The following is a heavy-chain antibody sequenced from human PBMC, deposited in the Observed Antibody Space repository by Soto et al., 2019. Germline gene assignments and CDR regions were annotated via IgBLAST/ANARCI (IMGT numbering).Heavy chain of an antibody. CDR3: ARISSNGDYAD. J-gene: IGHJ4*02. D-gene: IGHD4-17*01. CDR2: IYYSGST. V-gene: IGHV4-61*01. Sequence: SETLSLTCTVSGGSVSSGSYYWSWLRQPPGKGLEWIGYIYYSGSTNYNPSLKSRVTISVDTSKNQFSLKLSSVTAADTAVYYCARISSNGDYADWGQGTLVTV. CDR1: GGSVSSGSYY.